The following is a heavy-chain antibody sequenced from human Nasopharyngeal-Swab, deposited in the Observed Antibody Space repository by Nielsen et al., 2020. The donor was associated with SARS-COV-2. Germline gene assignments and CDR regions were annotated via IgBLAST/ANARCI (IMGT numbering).Heavy chain of an antibody. Sequence: SETLSLTCTVSGGSISSYYWSWIRQPPGKGLEWIGYIYYSGSTNYNPSLKSRVTISVDTSKNQFSLKLSSVTAADTAVYYCARDYGGSHSLYYYYGMDVWGQGTTVTVSS. J-gene: IGHJ6*02. V-gene: IGHV4-59*13. CDR2: IYYSGST. D-gene: IGHD4-23*01. CDR1: GGSISSYY. CDR3: ARDYGGSHSLYYYYGMDV.